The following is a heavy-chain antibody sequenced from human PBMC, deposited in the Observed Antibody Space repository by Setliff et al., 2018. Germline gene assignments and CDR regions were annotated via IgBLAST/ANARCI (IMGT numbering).Heavy chain of an antibody. V-gene: IGHV3-15*07. Sequence: GGSLRLSCTASGFSFSDAWMNWVRLVPGKGLEWVGRIKRRSDGATIDYADSVKGRFNISRDNSKNTLYLQMNSLRAEDTAVYYCAKDLLVSGSYYYYYYMDVWGKGTTVTVSS. CDR2: IKRRSDGATI. D-gene: IGHD1-26*01. J-gene: IGHJ6*03. CDR1: GFSFSDAW. CDR3: AKDLLVSGSYYYYYYMDV.